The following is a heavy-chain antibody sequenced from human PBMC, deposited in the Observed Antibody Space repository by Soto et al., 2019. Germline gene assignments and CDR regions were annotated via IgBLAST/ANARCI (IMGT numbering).Heavy chain of an antibody. J-gene: IGHJ4*02. CDR2: MNHSGST. CDR1: GASFSGHY. D-gene: IGHD2-15*01. CDR3: ARGRDYCTSGNCYSQYDY. V-gene: IGHV4-34*01. Sequence: SETLSLTCGVYGASFSGHYWTWIRQAPGKGLGWIGGMNHSGSTNYNPSLKSRVTISVDTSKNQFSLKLTSVTAADTAVYYCARGRDYCTSGNCYSQYDYWGQGTLVTV.